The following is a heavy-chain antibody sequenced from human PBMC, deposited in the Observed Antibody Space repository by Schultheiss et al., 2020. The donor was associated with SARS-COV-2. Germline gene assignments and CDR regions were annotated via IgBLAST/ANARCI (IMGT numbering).Heavy chain of an antibody. Sequence: SETLSLTCTVSGGSISSYYWSWIRQPPGKGLEWIGYIYYSGSTNYNPSLKSRVTMSVDTSKNQFSLKLSSVTAADTAVYYCARGRGYYDSSGYYFDYWGQGTLVTVAS. CDR2: IYYSGST. V-gene: IGHV4-59*12. CDR3: ARGRGYYDSSGYYFDY. CDR1: GGSISSYY. J-gene: IGHJ4*02. D-gene: IGHD3-22*01.